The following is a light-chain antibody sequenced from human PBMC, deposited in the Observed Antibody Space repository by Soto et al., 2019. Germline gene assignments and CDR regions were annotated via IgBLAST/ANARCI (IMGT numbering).Light chain of an antibody. CDR1: QTVSSN. J-gene: IGKJ5*01. CDR3: QDYNNWPHT. V-gene: IGKV3-15*01. Sequence: EIVRAESPATLSVGAGARATISCRASQTVSSNLAWYLQKPGQAPRLLIYGASTRATGVPPTFSGSASGTEFTLTISSLQSEDFTVYYCQDYNNWPHTFGQGTRLEI. CDR2: GAS.